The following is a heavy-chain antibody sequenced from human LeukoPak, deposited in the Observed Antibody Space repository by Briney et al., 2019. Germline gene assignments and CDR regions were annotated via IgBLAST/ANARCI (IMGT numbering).Heavy chain of an antibody. CDR1: GGSFSGYY. CDR3: VRDRELNY. V-gene: IGHV4-59*01. Sequence: PSETLSLTCAVYGGSFSGYYWSWIRQPPGKGLEWIGYVYNSGSTHYNPSLKSRVTISADTSKNQFSLRLSSVTAADTAVYYCVRDRELNYWGQGTLVTVSS. J-gene: IGHJ4*02. D-gene: IGHD5-24*01. CDR2: VYNSGST.